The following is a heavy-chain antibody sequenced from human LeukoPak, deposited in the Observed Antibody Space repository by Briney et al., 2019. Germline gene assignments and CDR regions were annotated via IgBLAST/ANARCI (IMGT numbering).Heavy chain of an antibody. CDR3: ARGFQPWFGELFDY. Sequence: ASVKVSCKASGYPFTSYGISWVRQAPGQGLEWMGWISAYNGDTKYSQKLQGRVTITRDTSASTAYMELSSLRSEDTAVYYCARGFQPWFGELFDYWGQGTLVTVSS. CDR1: GYPFTSYG. CDR2: ISAYNGDT. D-gene: IGHD3-10*01. J-gene: IGHJ4*02. V-gene: IGHV1-18*01.